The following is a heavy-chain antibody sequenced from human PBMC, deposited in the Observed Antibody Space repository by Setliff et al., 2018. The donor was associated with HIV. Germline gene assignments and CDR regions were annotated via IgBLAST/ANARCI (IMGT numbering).Heavy chain of an antibody. CDR2: IYYSGTT. Sequence: SETLSLTCTVSGGSISSYYWSWIRQPPGKGLEWIGYIYYSGTTNYNPSLKSRITISMDTSKNQFSLNLNSVTATDTAVYYCAKRTFGSGRLDPWGQGTLVTVSS. D-gene: IGHD3-16*01. CDR1: GGSISSYY. J-gene: IGHJ5*02. CDR3: AKRTFGSGRLDP. V-gene: IGHV4-59*08.